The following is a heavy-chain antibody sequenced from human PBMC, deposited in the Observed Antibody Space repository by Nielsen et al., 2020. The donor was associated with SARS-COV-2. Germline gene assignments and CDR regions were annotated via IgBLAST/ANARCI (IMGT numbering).Heavy chain of an antibody. CDR2: IYYSGST. CDR1: GGSVSSGSYY. Sequence: SETLSLTCTVSGGSVSSGSYYWSWIRQPPGKGLEWIGYIYYSGSTNYNPSLKSRVTISVDTSKNQFSLKLSSVTAADTAVYYCAREAAVAGTNYFDYWGQGTLVTVSS. D-gene: IGHD6-19*01. J-gene: IGHJ4*02. V-gene: IGHV4-61*01. CDR3: AREAAVAGTNYFDY.